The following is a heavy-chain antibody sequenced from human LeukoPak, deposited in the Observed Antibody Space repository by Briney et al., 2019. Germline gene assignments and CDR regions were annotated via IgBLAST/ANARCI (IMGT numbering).Heavy chain of an antibody. CDR2: IDDSGNP. Sequence: SETLSLTCTVSGGSVSNYFWSWIRRPPGKGLEWIGYIDDSGNPNYNPSLKSQVSISIDKSKNQFSLTLSSVTAADTAVYYCARHYGPWGQGTLVTVSS. V-gene: IGHV4-59*08. CDR1: GGSVSNYF. J-gene: IGHJ5*02. CDR3: ARHYGP. D-gene: IGHD3-10*01.